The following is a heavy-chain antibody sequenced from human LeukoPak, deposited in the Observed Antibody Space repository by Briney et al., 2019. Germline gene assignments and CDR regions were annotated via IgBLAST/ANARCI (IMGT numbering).Heavy chain of an antibody. V-gene: IGHV1-69*13. CDR3: ARTDSGSYYGPLRY. CDR1: GGTFSSYA. J-gene: IGHJ4*02. CDR2: IIPIFGTA. D-gene: IGHD1-26*01. Sequence: GASVKVSCKASGGTFSSYAISWVRQAPGQGLEWMGGIIPIFGTANYAQKFQGRVTITADESTSTAYMELSSLRSEDTAVYYCARTDSGSYYGPLRYWGQGTLVTVSS.